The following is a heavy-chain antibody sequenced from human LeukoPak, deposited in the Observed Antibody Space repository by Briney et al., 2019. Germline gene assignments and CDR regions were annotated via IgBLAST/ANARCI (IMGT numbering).Heavy chain of an antibody. J-gene: IGHJ4*02. CDR3: ASPGTLWFGESLGY. D-gene: IGHD3-10*01. V-gene: IGHV1-8*01. Sequence: ASVKVSCKASGYTFTSYDIHWVRQATGQGLEWMGRMNPNRGDTDYAQKFQGRITMTRNTSISTAYMELNTLRSEDTAVYYCASPGTLWFGESLGYWGQGALVTVAS. CDR1: GYTFTSYD. CDR2: MNPNRGDT.